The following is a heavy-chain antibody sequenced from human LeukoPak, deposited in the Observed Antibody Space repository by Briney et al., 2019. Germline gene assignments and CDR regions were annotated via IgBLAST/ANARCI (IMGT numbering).Heavy chain of an antibody. CDR3: AKDLRLWLVHDEFDY. J-gene: IGHJ4*02. CDR1: GFTFSSYA. Sequence: GGSLRLSCAASGFTFSSYAMSWVRQAPGKGLEWVSAISGSGGSTYYADSVKGRFTISRDNSKNTLYLQMNSLRAEDTAEYYCAKDLRLWLVHDEFDYWGQGTLVTVSS. V-gene: IGHV3-23*01. CDR2: ISGSGGST. D-gene: IGHD6-19*01.